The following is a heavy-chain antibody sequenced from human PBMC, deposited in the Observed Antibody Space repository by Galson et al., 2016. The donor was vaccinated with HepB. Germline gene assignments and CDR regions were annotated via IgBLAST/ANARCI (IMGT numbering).Heavy chain of an antibody. CDR3: GKIPWGSSRHRL. CDR1: GIIFNNDG. Sequence: PLRLSCAASGIIFNNDGVSWVRQAPGKGLEWVAAIRDSDGSTHFGDSAKGRFTISRDKNTVYLHMHSLTGEDTAVYYCGKIPWGSSRHRLWGQGTMVTVSP. J-gene: IGHJ3*01. D-gene: IGHD3-16*01. V-gene: IGHV3-23*01. CDR2: IRDSDGST.